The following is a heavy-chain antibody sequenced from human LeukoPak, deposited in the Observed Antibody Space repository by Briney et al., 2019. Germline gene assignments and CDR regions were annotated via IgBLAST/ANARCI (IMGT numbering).Heavy chain of an antibody. CDR3: ARFETCSRTSCDDAFDI. V-gene: IGHV3-21*01. J-gene: IGHJ3*02. Sequence: GGSLRLSCAASGFIFSTYSMNWVRQAPGKGLEWISSITSSGSHIYYADSVRGRFTISRDNADNSLYLQMSSLRAEDTAVYYCARFETCSRTSCDDAFDIWGQGTVVTVSS. CDR2: ITSSGSHI. D-gene: IGHD2-2*01. CDR1: GFIFSTYS.